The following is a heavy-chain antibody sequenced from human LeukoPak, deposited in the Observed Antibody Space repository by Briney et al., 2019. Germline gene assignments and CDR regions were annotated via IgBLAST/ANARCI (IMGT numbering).Heavy chain of an antibody. CDR1: GGSISSSSYY. CDR3: ARETSSGYLFKPASYFDY. D-gene: IGHD3-22*01. Sequence: SETLSLTCIVSGGSISSSSYYWGWIRQPPGKGLEWIGTIYYSGNTYYNPSLKSRVTISVDTSKTQFSLKLSSVTAADTAVYHCARETSSGYLFKPASYFDYWGQGTLVTVSS. J-gene: IGHJ4*02. CDR2: IYYSGNT. V-gene: IGHV4-39*01.